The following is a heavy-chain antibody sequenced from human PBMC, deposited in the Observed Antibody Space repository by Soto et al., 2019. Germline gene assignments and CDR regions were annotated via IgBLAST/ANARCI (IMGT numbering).Heavy chain of an antibody. CDR3: AKVRKLKDGDCDSTKCYYYGMDV. Sequence: EVQLLESGGGLVQPGGSLRLACGASGFTFSSYAMSWVRQVPGKGLEWVSGISGSGVSTNYADPVKGRFTISRDNARSTLHLQMNSLSVEDTALYYCAKVRKLKDGDCDSTKCYYYGMDVWGQGTTVTVSS. V-gene: IGHV3-23*01. CDR2: ISGSGVST. J-gene: IGHJ6*02. CDR1: GFTFSSYA. D-gene: IGHD2-2*01.